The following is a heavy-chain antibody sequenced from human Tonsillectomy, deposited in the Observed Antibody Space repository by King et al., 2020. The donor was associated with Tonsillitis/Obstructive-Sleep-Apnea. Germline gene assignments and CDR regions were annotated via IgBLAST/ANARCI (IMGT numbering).Heavy chain of an antibody. J-gene: IGHJ4*02. D-gene: IGHD6-19*01. V-gene: IGHV4-61*01. CDR2: IYYSGST. CDR3: ARDSAAVAGLDY. Sequence: QLQESGPGLVKPSETLSLTCTVSGGSVSSGSYYWSWIRQPPGKGLEGIGYIYYSGSTNYNPSLKSRVTISVDTSKNQFSLKLSSVTAADTAVYYCARDSAAVAGLDYWGQGTLVTVSS. CDR1: GGSVSSGSYY.